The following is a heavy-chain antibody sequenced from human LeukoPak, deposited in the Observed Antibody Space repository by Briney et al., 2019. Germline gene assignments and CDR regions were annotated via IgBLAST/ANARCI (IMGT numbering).Heavy chain of an antibody. V-gene: IGHV3-7*03. CDR1: GFTFSSFW. Sequence: GGSLRLSCVASGFTFSSFWMTWVRLAPGKGLEWVAMIKQDGSEKYYLDSVKGRFTISRDNAKNSLYLQIDSLTAEDTAIYYCARGGSYVICWGQGTLVTVSS. CDR3: ARGGSYVIC. D-gene: IGHD3-10*02. J-gene: IGHJ4*02. CDR2: IKQDGSEK.